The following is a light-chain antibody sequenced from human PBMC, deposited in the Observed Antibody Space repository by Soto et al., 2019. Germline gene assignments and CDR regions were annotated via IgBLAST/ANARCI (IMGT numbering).Light chain of an antibody. CDR3: QQYGSSSIT. Sequence: ELVLTQSPGTLSLSPGERATLSCRASQSVSSSYLAWYQQKPGQAPRLLIYGASSRATGIPDRFSGSGSGTDFTLTISRLEPEDFAVYYCQQYGSSSITFGQGTHWRL. CDR1: QSVSSSY. J-gene: IGKJ5*01. V-gene: IGKV3-20*01. CDR2: GAS.